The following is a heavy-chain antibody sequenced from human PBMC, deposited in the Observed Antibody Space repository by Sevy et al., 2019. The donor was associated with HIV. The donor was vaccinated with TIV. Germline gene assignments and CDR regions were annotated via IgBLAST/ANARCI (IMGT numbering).Heavy chain of an antibody. CDR2: ISSRSTYI. CDR3: ARGDKDGWFDP. V-gene: IGHV3-21*01. J-gene: IGHJ5*02. D-gene: IGHD3-9*01. CDR1: GFTFSSNT. Sequence: GGSLRLSCAASGFTFSSNTMNWLRQAPGKGLEWVSSISSRSTYIFYADSVKGRFTIPRDNSKKSLFLQMNSLRVEDTAVYYCARGDKDGWFDPWGQGTPVTVSS.